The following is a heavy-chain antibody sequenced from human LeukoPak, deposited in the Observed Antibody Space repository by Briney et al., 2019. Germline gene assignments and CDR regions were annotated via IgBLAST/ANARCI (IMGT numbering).Heavy chain of an antibody. CDR3: ATYTQYFGAPGTDY. D-gene: IGHD3-10*01. Sequence: GVSLRLSCTVSGFTFRKYWKRWVRQAPGKGRVGVASIDKDGSEKRYVESVKGRLTIPRDNARNSVYLQMTSLGAEDTAVYYCATYTQYFGAPGTDYWGQGTLVTVPS. V-gene: IGHV3-7*01. CDR1: GFTFRKYW. J-gene: IGHJ4*02. CDR2: IDKDGSEK.